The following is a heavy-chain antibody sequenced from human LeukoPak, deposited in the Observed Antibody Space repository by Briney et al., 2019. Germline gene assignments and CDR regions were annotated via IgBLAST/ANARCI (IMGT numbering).Heavy chain of an antibody. CDR2: ISSSGTTM. V-gene: IGHV3-48*04. Sequence: PGAPLRLSCAASGFTFSSFTMNWVRQAPGKGLEWVSYISSSGTTMFYADSLKGRFTISRDNAKNSLYLQMNSLRAEDTAVYYCARKGQWLVRGTFDIWGQGTVVTVSS. CDR1: GFTFSSFT. J-gene: IGHJ3*02. CDR3: ARKGQWLVRGTFDI. D-gene: IGHD6-19*01.